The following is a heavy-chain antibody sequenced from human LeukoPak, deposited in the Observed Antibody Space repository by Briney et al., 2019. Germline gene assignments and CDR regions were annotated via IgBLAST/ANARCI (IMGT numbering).Heavy chain of an antibody. V-gene: IGHV3-9*01. J-gene: IGHJ4*02. CDR2: ISWNSGSI. CDR3: AKDIFTMVRGVVDY. CDR1: GFTFDDYA. D-gene: IGHD3-10*01. Sequence: GGSLRLSCAASGFTFDDYAMHWVRQAPGKGLEWVSGISWNSGSIGYADSVKGRFTISRDSAKNSLYLQMNSLRAEDTALYYCAKDIFTMVRGVVDYWGQGTLVTVSS.